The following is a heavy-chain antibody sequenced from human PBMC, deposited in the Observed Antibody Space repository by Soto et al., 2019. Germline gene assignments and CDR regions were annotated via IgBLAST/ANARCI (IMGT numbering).Heavy chain of an antibody. Sequence: QVQLVQSGAEVKKRGSWVKVSCKASGGTFSSYAISWVRQAAGQGLEWMGGIIPIFGTANYAQKFQGRVTITADESTSTAYMELSSLRSEDTAVYYCARDLHYGDYWGGWFDPWGQGTLVTVSS. CDR3: ARDLHYGDYWGGWFDP. D-gene: IGHD4-17*01. V-gene: IGHV1-69*01. CDR2: IIPIFGTA. J-gene: IGHJ5*02. CDR1: GGTFSSYA.